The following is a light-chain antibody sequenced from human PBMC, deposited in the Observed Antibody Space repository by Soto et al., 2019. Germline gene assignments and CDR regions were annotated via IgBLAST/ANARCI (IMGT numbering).Light chain of an antibody. CDR1: SSDVGSYNL. J-gene: IGLJ2*01. Sequence: QSALTQPASVSGSPGQSITISCTGTSSDVGSYNLVSWYQQHPGKAPKLMIYEGSKRPSGVSNRFSGSKSGNTASLIISGLQAEEEADYYCCSYAGSSPVFGGGTKLTVL. CDR3: CSYAGSSPV. CDR2: EGS. V-gene: IGLV2-23*01.